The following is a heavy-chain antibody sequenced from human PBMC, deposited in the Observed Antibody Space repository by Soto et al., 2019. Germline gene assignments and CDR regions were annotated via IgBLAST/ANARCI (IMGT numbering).Heavy chain of an antibody. D-gene: IGHD3-3*01. J-gene: IGHJ5*02. Sequence: QVQLVQSGAEVKEPGSSVNVSCKTSGGTFGNTAVTWVRQVPGQGLEWIGGIVPLFGTANYAQKFRGGVMITADESTSTAYMDLSSLRSDDTAIYYCARDGDPGYSFWSGPLGGGRFDPWGQGTLVTVSS. CDR2: IVPLFGTA. CDR3: ARDGDPGYSFWSGPLGGGRFDP. CDR1: GGTFGNTA. V-gene: IGHV1-69*12.